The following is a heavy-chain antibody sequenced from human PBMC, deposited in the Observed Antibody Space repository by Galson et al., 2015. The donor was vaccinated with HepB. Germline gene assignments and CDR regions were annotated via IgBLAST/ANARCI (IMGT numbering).Heavy chain of an antibody. Sequence: SETLSLTCAVYGGSFSGYYWSWIRQPPGKGLEWIGEINHSGSTNYNPSLKSRVTISVGTSKDQFSLKLSSVTAADTAVYYCASIVDTAMGPDPWGQGTLVTVSS. CDR1: GGSFSGYY. CDR2: INHSGST. V-gene: IGHV4-34*01. D-gene: IGHD5-18*01. J-gene: IGHJ5*02. CDR3: ASIVDTAMGPDP.